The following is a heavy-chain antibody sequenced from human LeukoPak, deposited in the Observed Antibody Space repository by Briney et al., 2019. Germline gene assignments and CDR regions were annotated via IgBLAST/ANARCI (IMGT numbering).Heavy chain of an antibody. CDR1: GYTFTGYY. CDR2: INPNSGGT. Sequence: ASVKVSCKASGYTFTGYYIHWVRQAPGQGLEWMGWINPNSGGTNYAQKFQGRVTVNRDTSISTAYMELNRLTSDDTAVYYCARSPILRVWGRYRYDFDYWGQGTLVTVSS. CDR3: ARSPILRVWGRYRYDFDY. V-gene: IGHV1-2*02. J-gene: IGHJ4*02. D-gene: IGHD3-16*02.